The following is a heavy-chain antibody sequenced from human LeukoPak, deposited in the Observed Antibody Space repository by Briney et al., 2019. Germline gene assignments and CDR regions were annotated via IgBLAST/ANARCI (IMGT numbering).Heavy chain of an antibody. CDR3: ARWGHYHFDY. CDR1: GYTFTSYG. Sequence: ASVKVSCKASGYTFTSYGISWVRQAPGQGLEWMGWMNPNSGNTGYAQKFQGRVIITRNTSISTAYMELSSLRSEDTAVYYCARWGHYHFDYWGQGTLVTVSS. CDR2: MNPNSGNT. J-gene: IGHJ4*02. V-gene: IGHV1-8*03. D-gene: IGHD3-22*01.